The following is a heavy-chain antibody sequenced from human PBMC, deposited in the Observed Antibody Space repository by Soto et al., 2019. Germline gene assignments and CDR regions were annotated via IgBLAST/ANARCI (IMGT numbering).Heavy chain of an antibody. Sequence: PSETLSLTCTVSGGSINSGGYYWSWIRQHPGKGLEWIGYIFYSGSTYYSPSLKSRVTISVDTSKNQLYLKLRSVTAADTAVYYGASETRGYGDDRAHFDYWGQGTLVTAPQ. V-gene: IGHV4-31*03. CDR2: IFYSGST. D-gene: IGHD4-17*01. CDR1: GGSINSGGYY. J-gene: IGHJ4*02. CDR3: ASETRGYGDDRAHFDY.